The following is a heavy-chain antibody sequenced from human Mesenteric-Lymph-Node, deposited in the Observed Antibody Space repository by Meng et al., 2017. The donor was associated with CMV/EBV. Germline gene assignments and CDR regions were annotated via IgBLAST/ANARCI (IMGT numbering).Heavy chain of an antibody. J-gene: IGHJ2*01. D-gene: IGHD6-13*01. V-gene: IGHV3-11*01. Sequence: APGFTFSDYYMSWIRQAPGRGLEWISYISSGGSTIYYADSVKGRFTISRDNAKNSLYLQMNSLRAEDTAVYYCARDSAAAVDWYFDLWGRGTLVTVSS. CDR1: GFTFSDYY. CDR2: ISSGGSTI. CDR3: ARDSAAAVDWYFDL.